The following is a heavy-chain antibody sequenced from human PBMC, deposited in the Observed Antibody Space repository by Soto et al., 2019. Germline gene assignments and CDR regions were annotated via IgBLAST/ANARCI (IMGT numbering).Heavy chain of an antibody. Sequence: EVQLLESGGDLIQAGGSLRLSCAASGFIFGGYALPWVRQGPGKGLEWVAVISCSGSDTVFRDSVKGRFTISRDTSKNTLYLQMNSLRVEDTAVYYCAKNIDPAGVDAFDVWGRGTMVTVSS. V-gene: IGHV3-23*01. CDR3: AKNIDPAGVDAFDV. D-gene: IGHD6-13*01. CDR2: ISCSGSDT. CDR1: GFIFGGYA. J-gene: IGHJ3*01.